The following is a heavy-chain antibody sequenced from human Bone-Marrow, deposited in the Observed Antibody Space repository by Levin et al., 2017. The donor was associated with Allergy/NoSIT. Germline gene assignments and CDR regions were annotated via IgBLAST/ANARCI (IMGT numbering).Heavy chain of an antibody. CDR2: IKEDGSEK. J-gene: IGHJ5*02. CDR1: GFTFSNSW. Sequence: GESLKISCAASGFTFSNSWMSWVRQAPGKGLEWVANIKEDGSEKYYVDSVKGRFTISRDNAKNSLYVQMNSLRAEDTAVYYCARDQFRRATIGARWFGPWGQGTLVTVSS. V-gene: IGHV3-7*01. CDR3: ARDQFRRATIGARWFGP. D-gene: IGHD5-24*01.